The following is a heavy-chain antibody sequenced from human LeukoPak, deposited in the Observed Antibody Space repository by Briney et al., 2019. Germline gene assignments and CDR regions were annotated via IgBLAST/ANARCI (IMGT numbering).Heavy chain of an antibody. CDR3: ARDNGQLVRPDRDWNSYYYGMDV. CDR2: INPNSGGT. V-gene: IGHV1-2*02. D-gene: IGHD6-13*01. J-gene: IGHJ6*02. Sequence: ASVKVCCKASGYTFTGYYMHWVRQAPGQGLEWMGWINPNSGGTNYAQKFQGRVTMTRDTSISTAYMELSRLRSDDTAVYYCARDNGQLVRPDRDWNSYYYGMDVWGQGTTVTVSS. CDR1: GYTFTGYY.